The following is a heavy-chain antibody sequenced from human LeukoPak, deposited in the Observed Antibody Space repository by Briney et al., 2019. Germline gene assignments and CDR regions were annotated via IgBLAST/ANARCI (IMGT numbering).Heavy chain of an antibody. CDR2: IYYSGST. CDR3: ARHYLNQPAGYAFDI. CDR1: GGSISSSSYY. V-gene: IGHV4-39*01. J-gene: IGHJ3*02. Sequence: SGXLSLPFTVSGGSISSSSYYWGWIRPPPGKGLEWIGIIYYSGSTYYNPSLKRRVTISVDKAKNKLSLKVSTVTAADTAVYYCARHYLNQPAGYAFDIWGQGTMVTVSS. D-gene: IGHD1-14*01.